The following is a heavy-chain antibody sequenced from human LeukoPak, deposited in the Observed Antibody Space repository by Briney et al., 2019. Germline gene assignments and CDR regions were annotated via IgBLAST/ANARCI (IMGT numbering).Heavy chain of an antibody. CDR3: ARHLHPATYSYYYMDV. CDR1: GYSFISYW. CDR2: IYPGDSET. Sequence: GESLKISCQASGYSFISYWIGWVRQMPGKGLEWMGIIYPGDSETRYNPSFQGQVTISADRSISTACLQWSSVRASDTAMYYCARHLHPATYSYYYMDVWGKGTTVTVSS. J-gene: IGHJ6*03. V-gene: IGHV5-51*01. D-gene: IGHD1-26*01.